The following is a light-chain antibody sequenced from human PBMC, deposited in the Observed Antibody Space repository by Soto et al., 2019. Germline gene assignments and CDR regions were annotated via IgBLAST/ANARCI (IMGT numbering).Light chain of an antibody. V-gene: IGLV1-47*01. Sequence: QSVLTQPPSASGTPGQRVTISCSGSSSNIGNNYVYWYQQFPGTAPKLLIYRNNQWPSGVPDRFSGSKSGTSASLAISGLRSEDEADYYCAAWDDSLSGWLFGGGTKLTVL. CDR3: AAWDDSLSGWL. CDR2: RNN. CDR1: SSNIGNNY. J-gene: IGLJ3*02.